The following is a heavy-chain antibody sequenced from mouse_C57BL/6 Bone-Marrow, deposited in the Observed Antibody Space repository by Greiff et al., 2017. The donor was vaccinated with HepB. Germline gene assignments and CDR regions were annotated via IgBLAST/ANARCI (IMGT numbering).Heavy chain of an antibody. Sequence: QVQLQQSGAELARPGASVKLSCKASGYTFTSYGISWVKQRPGQGLEWIGEIYPRSGNTYYNEKFKGKATLTADKSSSTAYMELRSLTSEDSAVYFCVRLQLRLRRAMDYWGQGTSVTVSS. J-gene: IGHJ4*01. D-gene: IGHD3-2*02. CDR3: VRLQLRLRRAMDY. V-gene: IGHV1-81*01. CDR2: IYPRSGNT. CDR1: GYTFTSYG.